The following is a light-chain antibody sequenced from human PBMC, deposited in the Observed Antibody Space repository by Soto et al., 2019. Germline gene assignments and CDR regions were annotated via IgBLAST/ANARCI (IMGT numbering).Light chain of an antibody. J-gene: IGKJ1*01. CDR1: QSVSSN. CDR2: GAS. CDR3: QLYGGSPKT. Sequence: EVVMTQSPATLSLSPGERATLSCRASQSVSSNLAWYQQKPGQAPRLLIYGASTRATVIPARFSGSGSGTEFTLSISSLQSEDFAVYYCQLYGGSPKTFGQGTKVEIK. V-gene: IGKV3-15*01.